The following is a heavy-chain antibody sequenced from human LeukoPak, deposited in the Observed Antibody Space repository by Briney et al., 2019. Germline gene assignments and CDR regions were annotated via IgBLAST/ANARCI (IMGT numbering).Heavy chain of an antibody. CDR1: GYTFTGYY. CDR2: INPNSCGT. D-gene: IGHD1-26*01. V-gene: IGHV1-2*02. CDR3: ARDLVGAIEGLDY. Sequence: ASVKVSCKASGYTFTGYYMHWVRQAPGQGLEWMGWINPNSCGTNYAQKFQGRVTMTRDTSISTAYMELRRLRSDDTAVYYCARDLVGAIEGLDYWGQGTLVTASS. J-gene: IGHJ4*02.